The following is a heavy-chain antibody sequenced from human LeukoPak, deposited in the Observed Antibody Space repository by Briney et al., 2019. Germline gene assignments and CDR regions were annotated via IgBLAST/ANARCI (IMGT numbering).Heavy chain of an antibody. CDR1: GGSFSGYY. CDR3: ARGPPGGSDAFDI. D-gene: IGHD2-15*01. J-gene: IGHJ3*02. Sequence: SETLSLTCAVSGGSFSGYYWSWIRQPPGKGLEWIGEINHSGSTNYNPSLKSRVTISVDTAKNQFSLKLSSVTAADTAVYYCARGPPGGSDAFDIWGQGKMVTVSS. CDR2: INHSGST. V-gene: IGHV4-34*01.